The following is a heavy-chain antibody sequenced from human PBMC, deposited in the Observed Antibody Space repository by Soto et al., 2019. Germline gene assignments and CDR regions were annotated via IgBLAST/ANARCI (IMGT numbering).Heavy chain of an antibody. CDR2: VSGSGATT. V-gene: IGHV3-23*01. CDR1: GFTFSSHA. D-gene: IGHD6-19*01. Sequence: GGSLRLSCAASGFTFSSHAMTWVRQAPGKGLEWVSGVSGSGATTYYADSVKGRFTIPRDNSKNMVYLHMNSLRAEDTAVYYCATVRFTSGWHEQWGQGTLVTVSS. CDR3: ATVRFTSGWHEQ. J-gene: IGHJ4*02.